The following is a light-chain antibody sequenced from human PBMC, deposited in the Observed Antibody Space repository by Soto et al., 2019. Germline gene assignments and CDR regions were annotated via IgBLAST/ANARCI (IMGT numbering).Light chain of an antibody. CDR2: TNN. CDR1: SSNIGSNP. J-gene: IGLJ2*01. V-gene: IGLV1-44*01. CDR3: STWDYSLYGPV. Sequence: QSVLTQPPSASGTPGQRVTISCSGGSSNIGSNPVNWYQQLPGTAPKLLIYTNNQRPSGVPDRFSGSKSGTSASLAISGLQSEDEADYYCSTWDYSLYGPVFGGGTKLTVL.